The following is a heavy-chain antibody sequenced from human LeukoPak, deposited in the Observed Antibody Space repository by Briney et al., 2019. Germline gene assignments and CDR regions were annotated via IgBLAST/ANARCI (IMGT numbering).Heavy chain of an antibody. J-gene: IGHJ4*02. D-gene: IGHD2-2*01. CDR2: IYYSGST. CDR1: GGSISSGGYY. V-gene: IGHV4-31*03. Sequence: RPSETLSLTCTVSGGSISSGGYYWSWIRQHPGKGLEWIGYIYYSGSTYYNPSLKSRVTISVDTSKNQFSLKLSSVTAADTAVYYCARVGSTTLLYYFDYWGQGTLVTVPS. CDR3: ARVGSTTLLYYFDY.